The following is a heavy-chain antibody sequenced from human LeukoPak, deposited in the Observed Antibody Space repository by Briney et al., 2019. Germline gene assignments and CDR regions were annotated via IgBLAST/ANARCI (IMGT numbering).Heavy chain of an antibody. CDR1: GGSISSSSYY. V-gene: IGHV4-39*07. J-gene: IGHJ4*02. Sequence: SETLSLTCTVSGGSISSSSYYWDWIRQPPGKGLEWIGSIYYSGSTYYNPSLKSRVTISVDTSKNQLSLKLSSVTAADTAVYYCARDQLQLAPWAGDTFDYWGQGTLVTVSS. D-gene: IGHD6-13*01. CDR3: ARDQLQLAPWAGDTFDY. CDR2: IYYSGST.